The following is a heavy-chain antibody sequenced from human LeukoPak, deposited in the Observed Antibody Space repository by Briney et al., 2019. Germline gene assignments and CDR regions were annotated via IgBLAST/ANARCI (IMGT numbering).Heavy chain of an antibody. J-gene: IGHJ4*02. D-gene: IGHD3-10*01. CDR2: ISSSSSYI. CDR3: ARVRYGSGTSIDY. CDR1: GFTFSSYS. V-gene: IGHV3-21*01. Sequence: PGGSLRLTCAASGFTFSSYSMNWVRQAPGKGLEWVSSISSSSSYIYYADSVKGRFTISRDNAKNSLYLQMNSLRAEDTAVYYCARVRYGSGTSIDYWGQGTLVTVSS.